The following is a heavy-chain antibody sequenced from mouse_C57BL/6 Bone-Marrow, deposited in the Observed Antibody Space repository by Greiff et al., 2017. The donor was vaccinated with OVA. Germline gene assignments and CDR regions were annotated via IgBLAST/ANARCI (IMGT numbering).Heavy chain of an antibody. V-gene: IGHV5-2*01. CDR3: ASPITTVVPYAMDY. CDR1: EYEFPSHD. Sequence: DVKLVESGGGLVQPGESLKLSCESNEYEFPSHDMSWVRKTPEKRLELVAAINSDGGSTYYPDTMERRFIISRDNTKKTLYLQMSSLRSEDTALYYCASPITTVVPYAMDYWGQGTSVTVSS. D-gene: IGHD1-1*01. CDR2: INSDGGST. J-gene: IGHJ4*01.